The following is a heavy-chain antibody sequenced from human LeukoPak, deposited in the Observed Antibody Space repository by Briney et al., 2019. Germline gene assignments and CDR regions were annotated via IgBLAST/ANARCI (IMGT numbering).Heavy chain of an antibody. J-gene: IGHJ3*02. CDR1: GSTFSSYA. V-gene: IGHV3-30-3*01. D-gene: IGHD2-15*01. Sequence: GGSLRLSCAASGSTFSSYAMHWVRQAPGKGLEWVAVISYDGSNKYYADSVRGRFTISRDNSKNTLYLQMNSLRAEDTAVYYCARERSLHRAFDIWGQGTMVTVSS. CDR2: ISYDGSNK. CDR3: ARERSLHRAFDI.